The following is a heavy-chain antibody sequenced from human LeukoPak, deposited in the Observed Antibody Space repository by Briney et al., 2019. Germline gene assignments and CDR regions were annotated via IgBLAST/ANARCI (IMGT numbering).Heavy chain of an antibody. CDR2: INPNSGGT. CDR1: GYTFTGYY. CDR3: ARAEGDIVVVPAARAEYFQR. D-gene: IGHD2-2*01. Sequence: GASVKVSCKASGYTFTGYYMHWVRQAPGQGLEWMGWINPNSGGTNYAQKFQGRVTMTRDTSISTAYMELSRLRSDDTAVYYCARAEGDIVVVPAARAEYFQRWGQGTLVTVSS. J-gene: IGHJ1*01. V-gene: IGHV1-2*02.